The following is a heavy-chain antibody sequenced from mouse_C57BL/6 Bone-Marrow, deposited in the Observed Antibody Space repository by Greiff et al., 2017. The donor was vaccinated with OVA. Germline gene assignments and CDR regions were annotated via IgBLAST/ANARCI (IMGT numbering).Heavy chain of an antibody. J-gene: IGHJ2*01. Sequence: EVQLVESGGGLVKPGGSLKLSCAASGFTFSDYGMHWVRQAPEKGLEWVAYISSGSSTIYYADTVKGRFTISRDNAKNTLFLQMTSLRSEDTAMYYCARMGANWTVDYFDYWGQGTTLTVSS. CDR1: GFTFSDYG. CDR2: ISSGSSTI. D-gene: IGHD4-1*01. CDR3: ARMGANWTVDYFDY. V-gene: IGHV5-17*01.